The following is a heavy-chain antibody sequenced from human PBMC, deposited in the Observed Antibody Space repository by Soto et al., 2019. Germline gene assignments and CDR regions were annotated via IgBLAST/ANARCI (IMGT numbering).Heavy chain of an antibody. D-gene: IGHD5-12*01. Sequence: PSETLSLTCTVSGGSISSYYWSWIRQPPGKGLEWIGYIYYSGSTNYNPSLKSRVTISVDTSKNQFSLKLSSVTAADTAVYYCARLENPTRVATIYYYYYMDVWGKGTTITVSS. CDR1: GGSISSYY. J-gene: IGHJ6*03. V-gene: IGHV4-59*08. CDR3: ARLENPTRVATIYYYYYMDV. CDR2: IYYSGST.